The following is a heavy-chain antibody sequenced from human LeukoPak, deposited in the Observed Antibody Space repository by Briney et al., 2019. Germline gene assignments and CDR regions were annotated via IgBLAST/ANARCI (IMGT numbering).Heavy chain of an antibody. CDR2: ISSSSSYI. CDR3: AKKALYCTNGVCYTGYFDY. J-gene: IGHJ4*02. CDR1: GFTFSSYS. Sequence: PGGSLRLSCAASGFTFSSYSMNWVRQAPGKGLEWVSSISSSSSYIYYADSVKGRFTISRDNSKNTLYLQMNSLRAEDTAVYYCAKKALYCTNGVCYTGYFDYWGQGTLVTVSS. D-gene: IGHD2-8*01. V-gene: IGHV3-21*04.